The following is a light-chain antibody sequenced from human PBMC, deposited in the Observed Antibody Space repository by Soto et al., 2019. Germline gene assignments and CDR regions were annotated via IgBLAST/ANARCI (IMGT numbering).Light chain of an antibody. CDR2: DVT. CDR3: SSYTSSSTPFV. J-gene: IGLJ1*01. V-gene: IGLV2-14*03. CDR1: SSDVGGYNY. Sequence: QSALTQPASVSGSPGQSITISCTGTSSDVGGYNYVSWYQQHPGKAPKLIIYDVTNRPSGVSDRFSGSKSGNTASLTISGLQAEDGTDYYCSSYTSSSTPFVFETGTKVTVL.